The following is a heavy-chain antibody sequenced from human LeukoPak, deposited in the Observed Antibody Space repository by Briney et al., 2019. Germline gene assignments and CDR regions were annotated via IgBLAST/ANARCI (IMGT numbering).Heavy chain of an antibody. CDR3: ARDRWSYDPQGGFDC. Sequence: GGSLRVSCADSGVTFSIYWMSWVRQAPGKGLEWVANIKQDGSERYYVDSVKGRFTLSRDNTKNSLYLQMNSLRAEDTAVYYCARDRWSYDPQGGFDCWGQGTLVTVSS. V-gene: IGHV3-7*03. CDR1: GVTFSIYW. CDR2: IKQDGSER. D-gene: IGHD3-22*01. J-gene: IGHJ4*02.